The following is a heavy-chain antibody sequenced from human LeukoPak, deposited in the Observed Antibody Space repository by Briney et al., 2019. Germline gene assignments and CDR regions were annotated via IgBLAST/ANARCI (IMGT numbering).Heavy chain of an antibody. CDR1: GASISGTHFY. CDR2: ISYRGTPS. Sequence: PSETLSLTCTVSGASISGTHFYWGWIRQPPGKGLEWIGTISYRGTPSYYNPSLKSRVTISVDTSKSQFSLKLSSVTAADTAFYYCARHELPGMAVSAGFDYWGQGPLVTVSS. D-gene: IGHD6-19*01. CDR3: ARHELPGMAVSAGFDY. J-gene: IGHJ4*02. V-gene: IGHV4-39*01.